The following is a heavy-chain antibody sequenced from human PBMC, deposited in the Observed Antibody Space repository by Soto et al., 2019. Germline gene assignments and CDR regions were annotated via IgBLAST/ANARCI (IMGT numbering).Heavy chain of an antibody. CDR1: GGSVSSGSYY. Sequence: SETLSLTCTVSGGSVSSGSYYWSWIRQPPGKGLEWIGYIYYSGSTNYNPSLKSRVTISVDTSKNQFSLKLSSVTAADTAVYYCARAQYGDYPIDYWGQGTLVTVSS. J-gene: IGHJ4*02. CDR2: IYYSGST. V-gene: IGHV4-61*01. D-gene: IGHD4-17*01. CDR3: ARAQYGDYPIDY.